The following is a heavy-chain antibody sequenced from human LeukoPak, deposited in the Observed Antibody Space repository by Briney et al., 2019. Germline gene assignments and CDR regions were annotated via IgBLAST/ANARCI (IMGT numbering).Heavy chain of an antibody. J-gene: IGHJ5*02. Sequence: GGSLRLSCAASGFSFSDHYMAWVRQAPGKGLEWISVIYTGGSTHYADSVKDRFTISRDNSKSTLYLQMDSLTVEDTAVYYCARYHADSVAGFDPWGQGTQVTVSS. CDR2: IYTGGST. V-gene: IGHV3-66*01. CDR1: GFSFSDHY. D-gene: IGHD4-17*01. CDR3: ARYHADSVAGFDP.